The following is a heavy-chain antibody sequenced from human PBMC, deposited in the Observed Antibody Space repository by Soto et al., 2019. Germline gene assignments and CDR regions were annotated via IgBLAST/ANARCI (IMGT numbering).Heavy chain of an antibody. CDR2: IIPMFDTT. CDR1: GGSFSGDA. D-gene: IGHD2-21*02. J-gene: IGHJ4*02. CDR3: AREVVTETTLGYFDF. V-gene: IGHV1-69*06. Sequence: QVHLVQSGPEVREPGSSVKVSCKASGGSFSGDAITWVRQAPGQGLEWIGEIIPMFDTTNYAPEFQGRVTITADTATTTVYMEVNRLTPDDTAVYYCAREVVTETTLGYFDFWGQGALVTVSS.